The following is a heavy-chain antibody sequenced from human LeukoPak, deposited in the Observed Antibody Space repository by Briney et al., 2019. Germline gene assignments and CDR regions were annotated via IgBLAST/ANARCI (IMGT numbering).Heavy chain of an antibody. CDR3: ARDGGSGSSSAY. CDR2: ISSSSSYI. D-gene: IGHD2-15*01. Sequence: PGGSLRLSCAASGFTFSSYSMNWVRQAPGKRLEWVSSISSSSSYIYYADSVKGRFTISRDNAKNSLYLQMNSLRAEDTAVYYCARDGGSGSSSAYWGQGTLVTVSS. J-gene: IGHJ4*02. CDR1: GFTFSSYS. V-gene: IGHV3-21*01.